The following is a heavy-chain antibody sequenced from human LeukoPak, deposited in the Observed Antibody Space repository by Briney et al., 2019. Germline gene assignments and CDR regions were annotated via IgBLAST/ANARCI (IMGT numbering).Heavy chain of an antibody. D-gene: IGHD2-21*02. CDR3: ARVELAYCGGDCYSGFDY. J-gene: IGHJ4*02. V-gene: IGHV4-59*01. CDR2: IYYSGST. Sequence: SETLSLPCTVSVGFLSRYYWIWIRQPPGKGLEWIGYIYYSGSTNYNPSLKSRVTISVDTSKNQFSLKLSSVTAADTAVYYCARVELAYCGGDCYSGFDYWGQGTLVTVSS. CDR1: VGFLSRYY.